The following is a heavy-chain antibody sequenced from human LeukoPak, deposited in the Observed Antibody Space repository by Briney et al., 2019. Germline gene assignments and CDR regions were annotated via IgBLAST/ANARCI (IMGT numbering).Heavy chain of an antibody. CDR3: ARGFGGYYSFDY. D-gene: IGHD3-3*01. V-gene: IGHV4-59*01. J-gene: IGHJ4*02. Sequence: SETLSLTCAVYGGSFSGYYWNWIRQPPGKGLEWIGYIYYNGNTNYNPSLKSRVTISVDTSKNQFSLKLTSVTAADTAVYYCARGFGGYYSFDYWGQGTLVTVSS. CDR1: GGSFSGYY. CDR2: IYYNGNT.